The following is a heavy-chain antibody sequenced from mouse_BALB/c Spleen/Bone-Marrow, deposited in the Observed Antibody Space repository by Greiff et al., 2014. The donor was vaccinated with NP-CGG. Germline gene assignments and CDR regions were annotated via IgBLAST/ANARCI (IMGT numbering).Heavy chain of an antibody. J-gene: IGHJ4*01. CDR2: IDPSNSET. D-gene: IGHD6-1*01. V-gene: IGHV1-74*01. Sequence: VKLQESGPELVRPGASVKMSCKASDYTFTSYWMHWVKQRPGQGLEWIGMIDPSNSETRLNQKFKDKATLNVDKSSNTAYMHLSSLTSEDFAVYYCARTFQPRRAMDYWGQGSSVTVSS. CDR3: ARTFQPRRAMDY. CDR1: DYTFTSYW.